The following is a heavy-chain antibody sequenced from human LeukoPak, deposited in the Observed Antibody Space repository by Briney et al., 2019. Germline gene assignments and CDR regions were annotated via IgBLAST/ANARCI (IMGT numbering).Heavy chain of an antibody. CDR1: GGSINNSSYF. V-gene: IGHV4-39*01. CDR3: ARMGVAVADPFDY. D-gene: IGHD6-19*01. Sequence: SETLSLTCTVSGGSINNSSYFWGWVRQPPGKGLEWIGSTYKSGDTYYNPSLKSRVSISVDTSNNQFSLKLRSVTAADTAIYCCARMGVAVADPFDYWGQGTLVTVSS. J-gene: IGHJ4*02. CDR2: TYKSGDT.